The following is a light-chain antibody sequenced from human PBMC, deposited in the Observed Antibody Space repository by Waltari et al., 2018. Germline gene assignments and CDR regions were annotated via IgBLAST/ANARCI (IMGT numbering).Light chain of an antibody. Sequence: QSALTQPASVSGQPGQSITISCTGTSSDVGGYNYVSWYQQHPGKAPKVMIYDVSNRPSGVSIRFSGSKSGNTASLTIYGLQAEDEADYYCSSYTSSSTVVFGGGTKLTVL. CDR1: SSDVGGYNY. CDR3: SSYTSSSTVV. CDR2: DVS. V-gene: IGLV2-14*03. J-gene: IGLJ2*01.